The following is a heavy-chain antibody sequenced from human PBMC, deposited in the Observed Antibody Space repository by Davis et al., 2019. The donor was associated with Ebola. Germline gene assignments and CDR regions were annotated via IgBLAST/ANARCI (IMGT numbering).Heavy chain of an antibody. CDR1: GFTFSSYW. V-gene: IGHV3-23*01. D-gene: IGHD1-26*01. Sequence: GESLKISCAASGFTFSSYWMHWVRQAPGKGLEWVSAIGGSGGSTYYADSVKGRFTISRDNSKNTLYLQMNSLRAEDTAVYYCAREWGYYGMDVWGQGTTVTVSS. CDR3: AREWGYYGMDV. CDR2: IGGSGGST. J-gene: IGHJ6*02.